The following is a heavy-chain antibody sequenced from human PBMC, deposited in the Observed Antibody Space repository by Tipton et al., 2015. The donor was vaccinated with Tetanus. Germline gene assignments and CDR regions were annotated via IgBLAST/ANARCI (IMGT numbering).Heavy chain of an antibody. CDR1: GDSISGGSYY. Sequence: TLSLTCTVSGDSISGGSYYWAWIRQPPGKGLEWIGSIYESGDTYYIPSLKSRVTLSVDTSKNQFSLKLNPMTATDTAVYFCARHQSGYFTPFDYWGQGTLVTVSS. J-gene: IGHJ4*02. CDR2: IYESGDT. D-gene: IGHD3-3*01. CDR3: ARHQSGYFTPFDY. V-gene: IGHV4-39*01.